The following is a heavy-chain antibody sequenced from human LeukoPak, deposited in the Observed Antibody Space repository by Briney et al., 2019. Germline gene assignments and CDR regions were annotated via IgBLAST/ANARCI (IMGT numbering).Heavy chain of an antibody. D-gene: IGHD2-2*01. Sequence: PGESLRLSCAASGFTFSSYAMTWVRQAPGKGLEWVSAISPSGGSTYYADSVKGRFTISRDNSKNTLYLQMNSLRAEDTAEYYCAKGYCSSTSCFDYSYHMDVWGKGTPVTVSS. V-gene: IGHV3-23*01. CDR3: AKGYCSSTSCFDYSYHMDV. CDR2: ISPSGGST. CDR1: GFTFSSYA. J-gene: IGHJ6*03.